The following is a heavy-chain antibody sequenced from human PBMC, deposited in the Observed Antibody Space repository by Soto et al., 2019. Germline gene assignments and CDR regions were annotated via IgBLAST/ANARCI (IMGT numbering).Heavy chain of an antibody. CDR3: ARGRWFDP. CDR1: GGSFSGYY. J-gene: IGHJ5*02. V-gene: IGHV4-34*01. CDR2: INHSGST. Sequence: TSETLSLTCAVYGGSFSGYYWSWIRQPPGKGLEWIGEINHSGSTNYNPSLKSRVTISVDTSKNQFSLKLSSVTAADTAVYYCARGRWFDPWGQGTLVTV.